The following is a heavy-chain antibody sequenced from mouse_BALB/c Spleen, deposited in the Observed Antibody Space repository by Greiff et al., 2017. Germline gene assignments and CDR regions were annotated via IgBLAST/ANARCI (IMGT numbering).Heavy chain of an antibody. CDR2: IYPGDGDT. CDR1: GYAFSSSW. J-gene: IGHJ2*01. CDR3: ARYHRLPHFDY. V-gene: IGHV1-82*01. Sequence: VQLQQSGPELVKPGASVKISCKASGYAFSSSWMNWVKQRPGQGLEWIGRIYPGDGDTNYNGKFKGKATLTADKSSSTAYMQLSSLTSVDSAVYFCARYHRLPHFDYWGQGTTLTVSS. D-gene: IGHD2-4*01.